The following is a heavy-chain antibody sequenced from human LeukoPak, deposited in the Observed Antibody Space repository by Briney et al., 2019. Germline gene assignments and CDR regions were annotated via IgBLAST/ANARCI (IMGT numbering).Heavy chain of an antibody. CDR3: ARGGIHCSSASCPKTYFDY. Sequence: GGSLRLSCAASGFTVRSNYMSWVRQAPGKGLEWVSVIYSDGPTYYADSVKGRFTISRGNSKNTLYLQMNSLRAEDTAVYYCARGGIHCSSASCPKTYFDYWGQGTLVTVSS. CDR1: GFTVRSNY. J-gene: IGHJ4*02. CDR2: IYSDGPT. V-gene: IGHV3-66*01. D-gene: IGHD2-2*01.